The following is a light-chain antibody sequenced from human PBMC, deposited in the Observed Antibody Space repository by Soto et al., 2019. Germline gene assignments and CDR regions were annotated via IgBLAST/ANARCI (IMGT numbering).Light chain of an antibody. Sequence: EIVLTQSPATLSLSPGERATLSCRASQSVSSYLAWYQQKPGQPPRLLIYDASNRATGIPARFSGYGSGTDFTLTISRLEPEDFAVYYCQQYGSSPRTFGQGTKVDIK. CDR3: QQYGSSPRT. CDR1: QSVSSY. V-gene: IGKV3-20*01. CDR2: DAS. J-gene: IGKJ1*01.